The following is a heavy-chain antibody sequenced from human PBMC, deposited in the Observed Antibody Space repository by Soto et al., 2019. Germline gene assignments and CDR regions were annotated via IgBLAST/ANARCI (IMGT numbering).Heavy chain of an antibody. J-gene: IGHJ4*02. D-gene: IGHD3-22*01. CDR2: ISSSSSYI. V-gene: IGHV3-21*01. Sequence: GRSLRLSCAASGFTFSSCSMNWVRPAPGKGLEWVSSISSSSSYIYYADSVKGRFTISRDNAKNSLYLQMNSLRAEDTAVYYCARCAGKHYDSSGYSDYWGQGTLVTVSA. CDR1: GFTFSSCS. CDR3: ARCAGKHYDSSGYSDY.